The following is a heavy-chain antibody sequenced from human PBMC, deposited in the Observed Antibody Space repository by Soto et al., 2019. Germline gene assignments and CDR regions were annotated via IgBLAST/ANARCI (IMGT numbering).Heavy chain of an antibody. CDR2: ISGSGGTI. J-gene: IGHJ6*02. CDR1: GFTFSDYY. D-gene: IGHD4-17*01. CDR3: ARDYGDYSSYYAMDV. V-gene: IGHV3-11*01. Sequence: LSLSCAASGFTFSDYYMSWIRQAPGKGLEWVSYISGSGGTIYYADSVKGRFTISRDNAKNSLYLQMNSLRADDTAVYYCARDYGDYSSYYAMDVWGQGTTVTVSS.